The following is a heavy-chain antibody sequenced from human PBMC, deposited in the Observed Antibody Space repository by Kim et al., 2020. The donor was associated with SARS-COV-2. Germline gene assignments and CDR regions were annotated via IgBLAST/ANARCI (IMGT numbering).Heavy chain of an antibody. CDR3: ARMREGLPMDV. V-gene: IGHV4-31*03. CDR2: IYYSGST. D-gene: IGHD4-17*01. Sequence: SETLSLTCTVSGGSISSGGYYWSWIRQHPGKGLEWIGYIYYSGSTYYNPSLKSRVTISVDTSKNQFSLKLSSVTAADTAVYYCARMREGLPMDVWGKGTTVTVSS. J-gene: IGHJ6*03. CDR1: GGSISSGGYY.